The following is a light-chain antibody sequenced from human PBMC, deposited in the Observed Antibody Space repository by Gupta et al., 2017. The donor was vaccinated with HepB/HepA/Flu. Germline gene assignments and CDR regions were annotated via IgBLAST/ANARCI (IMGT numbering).Light chain of an antibody. CDR3: AAWDNSLSAYV. J-gene: IGLJ1*01. CDR1: SSNVGRDN. CDR2: NDD. V-gene: IGLV1-47*02. Sequence: QPVLTQPPSASGTPGQRVAISCYGSSSNVGRDNVYWYRQLPGTAPKLLIYNDDRRPSGVPDRFSGSKSGTSASLAISGLRSEDEADYYCAAWDNSLSAYVFGTGTWVTVL.